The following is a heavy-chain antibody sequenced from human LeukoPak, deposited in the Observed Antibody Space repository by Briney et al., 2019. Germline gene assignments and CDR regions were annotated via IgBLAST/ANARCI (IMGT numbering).Heavy chain of an antibody. D-gene: IGHD3-10*01. V-gene: IGHV3-23*01. CDR3: AKVIGNLLSLYYYRVDV. CDR1: GFTFSSYA. J-gene: IGHJ6*02. CDR2: ISNSGTTT. Sequence: GESLRLSCAASGFTFSSYALTWVRQAPGKGLEWVSSISNSGTTTYYADSVKGRFTISRDNSKNTLFLQMHSLRAEDTAVYYCAKVIGNLLSLYYYRVDVWGQGTTVTV.